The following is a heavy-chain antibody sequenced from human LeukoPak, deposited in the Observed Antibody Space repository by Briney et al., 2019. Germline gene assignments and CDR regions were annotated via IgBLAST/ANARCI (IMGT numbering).Heavy chain of an antibody. Sequence: ASVKVSCKASGYTFINYAIHWVRQAPGQRLEWMGWSSADNGNTRYSQQFQGRVTITRDTSASTAYMELSSLRSDDMAVHFCARARWNYGMDVWGQGTTVTV. D-gene: IGHD2-15*01. CDR3: ARARWNYGMDV. CDR2: SSADNGNT. V-gene: IGHV1-3*02. CDR1: GYTFINYA. J-gene: IGHJ6*02.